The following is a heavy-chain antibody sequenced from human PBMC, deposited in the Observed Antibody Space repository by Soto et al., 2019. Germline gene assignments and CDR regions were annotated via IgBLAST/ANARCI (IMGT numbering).Heavy chain of an antibody. Sequence: ASVKVSCKASGYTFSSYGISWVRQAPVQGLEWMGWISAYNGNTNYAQKLQGRVTMTTDTSTSTAYMELRSLRSDDTAVYYCARGRFSSWRYYYYGMDVWGQGTTVTVSS. CDR1: GYTFSSYG. V-gene: IGHV1-18*01. J-gene: IGHJ6*02. CDR2: ISAYNGNT. D-gene: IGHD6-13*01. CDR3: ARGRFSSWRYYYYGMDV.